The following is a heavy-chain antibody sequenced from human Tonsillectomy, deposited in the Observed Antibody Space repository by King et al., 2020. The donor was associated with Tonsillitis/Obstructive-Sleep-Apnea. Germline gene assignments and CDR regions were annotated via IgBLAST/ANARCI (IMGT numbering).Heavy chain of an antibody. D-gene: IGHD3-10*01. Sequence: VQLQQWGAGLLRPSEILSLTCAVSGESFSGYFWSWIRQPPGKEMEWIGEVNYSGSTNFNPSLKSRITMSVDTVKKQVFLKLSSVTVADTAVYYCARGPVYYGSREPFDYWGQGTVVTVSS. CDR2: VNYSGST. CDR3: ARGPVYYGSREPFDY. CDR1: GESFSGYF. V-gene: IGHV4-34*01. J-gene: IGHJ4*02.